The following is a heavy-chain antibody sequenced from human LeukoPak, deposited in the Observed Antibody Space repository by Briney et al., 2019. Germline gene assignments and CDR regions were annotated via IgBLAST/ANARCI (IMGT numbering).Heavy chain of an antibody. CDR1: GFTFSSYS. CDR3: ARDSSTLSYYYYMDA. CDR2: ISSSSSYI. Sequence: GGSLRLSCAASGFTFSSYSMNWVRPAPGKGLGWVSSISSSSSYIYYADSVKGRFTISRDNAKNSLYLQMNSLRAEDTAVYYCARDSSTLSYYYYMDAWGTGTPVTVSS. V-gene: IGHV3-21*01. D-gene: IGHD2-2*01. J-gene: IGHJ6*03.